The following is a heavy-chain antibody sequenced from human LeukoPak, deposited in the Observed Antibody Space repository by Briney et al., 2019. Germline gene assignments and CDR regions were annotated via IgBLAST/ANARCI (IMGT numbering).Heavy chain of an antibody. CDR3: ARGCWGKAARRWYYFDY. D-gene: IGHD6-6*01. CDR1: GGSFSGYY. Sequence: SETLSLTCAVYGGSFSGYYWSWIRQPPGKGLEWIGEINYSGSTNYNPSLKSRVTISVDTSKNQFSLKLSSVTAADTAVYYCARGCWGKAARRWYYFDYWGQGTLVTVSS. CDR2: INYSGST. J-gene: IGHJ4*02. V-gene: IGHV4-34*01.